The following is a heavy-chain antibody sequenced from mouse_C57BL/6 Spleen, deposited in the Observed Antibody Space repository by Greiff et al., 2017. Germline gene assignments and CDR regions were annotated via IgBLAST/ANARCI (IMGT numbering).Heavy chain of an antibody. CDR1: GYTFTTYP. D-gene: IGHD1-1*01. CDR2: FHPYNDDT. Sequence: VKLVESGAELVKPGASVKMSCKASGYTFTTYPIEWMKQNHGKSLEWIGNFHPYNDDTKYNEKFKGKATLTVEKSSSTVYLELSRRTSEDSAVYYYARREYGSSLDYWGQGTTLTVSS. V-gene: IGHV1-47*01. J-gene: IGHJ2*01. CDR3: ARREYGSSLDY.